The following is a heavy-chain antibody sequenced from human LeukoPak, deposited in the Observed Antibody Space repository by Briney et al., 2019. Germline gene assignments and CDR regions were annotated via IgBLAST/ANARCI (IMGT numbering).Heavy chain of an antibody. Sequence: SETLSLTCSVSGGSISSGGYSWNWIRQPPGKGLEWIGYINHSGNTYHNPSLMSRVTISVDRSKDQFSLKVNSVTAADTAVYYCARGWTTVTPIDYWGQGTLVTVSS. D-gene: IGHD4-17*01. J-gene: IGHJ4*02. CDR1: GGSISSGGYS. V-gene: IGHV4-30-2*01. CDR3: ARGWTTVTPIDY. CDR2: INHSGNT.